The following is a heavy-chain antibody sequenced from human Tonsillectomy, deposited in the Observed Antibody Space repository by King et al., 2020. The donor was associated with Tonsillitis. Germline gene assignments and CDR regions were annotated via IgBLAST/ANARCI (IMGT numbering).Heavy chain of an antibody. CDR2: ISSSSSYI. CDR3: ARDPALDYYVSSGYFITGDYYYYYGMDV. D-gene: IGHD3-22*01. V-gene: IGHV3-21*01. Sequence: VQLVESGGGLVKPGGSLRLSCAASGFTFSSYSMNWVRQAPGKGLEWVSSISSSSSYIYYADSVKGRFTISRDNAKNSLYLQMNSLRAEDTAVYYCARDPALDYYVSSGYFITGDYYYYYGMDVWGQGTTVTVSS. CDR1: GFTFSSYS. J-gene: IGHJ6*02.